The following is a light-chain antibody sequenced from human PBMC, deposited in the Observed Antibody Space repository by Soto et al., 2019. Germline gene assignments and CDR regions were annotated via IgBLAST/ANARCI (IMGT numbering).Light chain of an antibody. CDR3: QSYDSSLSGYV. Sequence: QSVLTQPPSVSGSPGQSVTSSCTWISSNIGAVYDVHWYQQLPGTAPKLLIYGNSNRPSGVPDRFSGSKSGTSASLAITGLQAEDEADYYCQSYDSSLSGYVFGTGTKVTVL. V-gene: IGLV1-40*01. CDR2: GNS. J-gene: IGLJ1*01. CDR1: SSNIGAVYD.